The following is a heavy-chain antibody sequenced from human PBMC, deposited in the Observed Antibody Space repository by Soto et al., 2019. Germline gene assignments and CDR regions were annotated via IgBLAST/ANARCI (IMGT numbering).Heavy chain of an antibody. D-gene: IGHD3-16*02. CDR1: GGSFSGYY. Sequence: QVQLQQWGAGLLKPSETLSLTCAVYGGSFSGYYWSWIRQPPGKGLEWIGEINHSGSTNYNPSLTSRVTISVDTSKNQFSLKLSSVTAADTAVYYCARVNYDYIWGSYRPFDYWGQGTLVTVSS. CDR3: ARVNYDYIWGSYRPFDY. J-gene: IGHJ4*02. V-gene: IGHV4-34*01. CDR2: INHSGST.